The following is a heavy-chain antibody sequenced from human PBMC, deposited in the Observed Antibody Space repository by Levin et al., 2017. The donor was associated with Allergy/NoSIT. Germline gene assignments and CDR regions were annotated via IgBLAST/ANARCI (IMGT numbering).Heavy chain of an antibody. CDR1: GFTVSSNY. D-gene: IGHD3-10*01. Sequence: GGSLRLSCAASGFTVSSNYMSWVRQAPGKGLEWVSVIYSGCDTYYADSVMGRFTISRDNSKNTLSLQMNSLRAEDTAVSYCARNHAWYGAGYFDYWGQGTLVSVSS. V-gene: IGHV3-66*02. CDR3: ARNHAWYGAGYFDY. CDR2: IYSGCDT. J-gene: IGHJ4*02.